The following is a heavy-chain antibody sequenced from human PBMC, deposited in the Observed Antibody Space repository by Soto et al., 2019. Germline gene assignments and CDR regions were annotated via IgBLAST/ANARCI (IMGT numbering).Heavy chain of an antibody. J-gene: IGHJ4*02. CDR2: FDPENTDT. Sequence: ASVKVSCKGSGYRLIELSMHWVRQAPGKGLEWMGGFDPENTDTTYAQKFQGRVIMTEDISSDTAYMELSSLRSEDTAMYFCATRGFFPLKSSDSWGQGPLVTLSS. V-gene: IGHV1-24*01. CDR1: GYRLIELS. D-gene: IGHD3-22*01. CDR3: ATRGFFPLKSSDS.